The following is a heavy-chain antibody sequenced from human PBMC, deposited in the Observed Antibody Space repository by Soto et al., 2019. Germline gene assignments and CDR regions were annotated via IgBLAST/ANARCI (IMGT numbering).Heavy chain of an antibody. J-gene: IGHJ3*02. CDR2: IKQDGSGK. CDR3: ARVDRGLLWFGELFDAFDI. V-gene: IGHV3-7*04. Sequence: GGSLRLSCAASGFTFSSYWMSWVRQAPGKGLEWVANIKQDGSGKYYVDSVKGRFTISRDNAKNSLYLQMNSLRAEDTAVYYCARVDRGLLWFGELFDAFDIWGQGTMVTVSS. D-gene: IGHD3-10*01. CDR1: GFTFSSYW.